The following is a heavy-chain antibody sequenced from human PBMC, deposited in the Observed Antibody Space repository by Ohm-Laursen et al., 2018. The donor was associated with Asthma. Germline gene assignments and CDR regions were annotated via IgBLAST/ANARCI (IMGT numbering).Heavy chain of an antibody. CDR3: ARVEEYHSFY. CDR2: ISYDGSNK. D-gene: IGHD2-2*01. V-gene: IGHV3-30-3*01. CDR1: GFTFSSYA. Sequence: SLRLSCTASGFTFSSYAMHWVRQAPGKGLEWVAVISYDGSNKYYADSVKGRFTISRDNSKNTLYLQMNSLRAEDTAVYYCARVEEYHSFYWGQGTMVTVSS. J-gene: IGHJ3*01.